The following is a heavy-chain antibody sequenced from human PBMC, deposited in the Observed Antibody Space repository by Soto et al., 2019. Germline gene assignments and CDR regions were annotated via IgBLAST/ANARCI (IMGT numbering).Heavy chain of an antibody. Sequence: QFQLVQSGAEVKKPGSSVKVSCKDSGGTFSTYSMFWVRQAPGQGLEWMGRIIPMLGIANYAQKFQGRVTITADKSTSTAYMELSSLRSEDTALYYCTIGSWSGDVFDIWGQWTMVTVSS. J-gene: IGHJ3*02. D-gene: IGHD2-21*02. V-gene: IGHV1-69*02. CDR2: IIPMLGIA. CDR1: GGTFSTYS. CDR3: TIGSWSGDVFDI.